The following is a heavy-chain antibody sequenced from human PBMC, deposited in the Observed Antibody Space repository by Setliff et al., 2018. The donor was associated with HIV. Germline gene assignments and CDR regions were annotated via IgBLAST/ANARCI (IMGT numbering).Heavy chain of an antibody. CDR3: ARGGDWDDNYYMDV. J-gene: IGHJ4*02. Sequence: SQTLSLPCAISGDSVSSKSAAWNWLRQSPSRGLEWLGRTYYRSKWNSDYAPSVKSRVTINPDTSKNKFSLQLNSVTPEDTAVYYCARGGDWDDNYYMDVWGQGTLVTVSS. CDR2: TYYRSKWNS. V-gene: IGHV6-1*01. CDR1: GDSVSSKSAA. D-gene: IGHD1-1*01.